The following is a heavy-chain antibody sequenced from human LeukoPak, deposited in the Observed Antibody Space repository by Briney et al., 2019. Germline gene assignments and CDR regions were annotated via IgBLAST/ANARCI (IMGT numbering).Heavy chain of an antibody. CDR1: GFTFSSYA. J-gene: IGHJ4*02. CDR2: ISSSSSYI. V-gene: IGHV3-21*01. CDR3: AGVLWFGDGRDY. Sequence: GGSLRLSCAASGFTFSSYAMSWVRQAPGKGLEWVSSISSSSSYIYYADSVKGRFTISRDNAKNSLYLQMNSLRAEDTAVYYCAGVLWFGDGRDYWGQGTLVTVSS. D-gene: IGHD3-10*01.